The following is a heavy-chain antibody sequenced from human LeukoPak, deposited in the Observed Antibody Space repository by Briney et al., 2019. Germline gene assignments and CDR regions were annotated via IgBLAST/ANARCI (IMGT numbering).Heavy chain of an antibody. CDR1: GFTFSSYD. D-gene: IGHD4-17*01. CDR2: IGTAGDT. V-gene: IGHV3-13*01. Sequence: GGSLRLSCAASGFTFSSYDMHWVRQATGKGLEWVPAIGTAGDTYYPGSVKGRFTISRENAKNSLYLQMNSLRAGDTAVYYCARQKNYGDYGMDVWGQGTTVTVSS. CDR3: ARQKNYGDYGMDV. J-gene: IGHJ6*02.